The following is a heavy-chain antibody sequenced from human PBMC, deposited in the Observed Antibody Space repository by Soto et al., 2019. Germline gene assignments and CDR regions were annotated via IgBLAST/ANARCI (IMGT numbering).Heavy chain of an antibody. Sequence: WETLSLTCAVYGESFSGYYWSWVRQPPGKGLEWIGEINHSGSTNYNPSLKSRVTISVDTSKNQFSLKVSSVTAADTAVYYCARGGYCSSTSCYVRMEYYSYCMDVSGKGTTVTVSS. CDR1: GESFSGYY. CDR3: ARGGYCSSTSCYVRMEYYSYCMDV. D-gene: IGHD2-2*01. J-gene: IGHJ6*04. V-gene: IGHV4-34*01. CDR2: INHSGST.